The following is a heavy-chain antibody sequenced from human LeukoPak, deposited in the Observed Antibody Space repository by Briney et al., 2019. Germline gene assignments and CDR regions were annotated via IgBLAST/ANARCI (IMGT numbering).Heavy chain of an antibody. J-gene: IGHJ4*03. CDR2: IYYSGST. CDR1: GGSISRYY. CDR3: ASLRVPGYFDY. Sequence: SETLSLTCTVSGGSISRYYWSWIRQPPGKGLEWIGYIYYSGSTNYNPSLKSRVTISVDTSKNQFSLRLSSVTAADTAVFYCASLRVPGYFDYWGQGTLVTVSS. V-gene: IGHV4-59*12. D-gene: IGHD3-16*01.